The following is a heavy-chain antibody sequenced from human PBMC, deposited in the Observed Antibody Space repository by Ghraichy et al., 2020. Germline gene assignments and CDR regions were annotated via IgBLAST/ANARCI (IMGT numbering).Heavy chain of an antibody. Sequence: GGSLRLSCAASGFGLSTYWMSWVRQAPGKGLEWVANINQDGSGKYYVDSVKGRFTISRDNAENSLSLQMNSLRAEDTAVYYCTRYCSGSVCRSQLNPWSSCGPGTLVAVSS. CDR1: GFGLSTYW. CDR2: INQDGSGK. V-gene: IGHV3-7*03. CDR3: TRYCSGSVCRSQLNPWSS. D-gene: IGHD2-8*02. J-gene: IGHJ5*02.